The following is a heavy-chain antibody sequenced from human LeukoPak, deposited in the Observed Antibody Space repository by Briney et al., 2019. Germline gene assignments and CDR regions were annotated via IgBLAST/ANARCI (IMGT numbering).Heavy chain of an antibody. J-gene: IGHJ4*02. CDR1: GGSLSIYY. Sequence: SETLSLTCTVSGGSLSIYYWSWIRQPPGKGLEWIGYIYYSGTTNYNPSLKSRVTISVDTSKNQFSLKLSSVTAADTAVYYCARHVLGGYELDYWGQGTLVTVSS. D-gene: IGHD5-12*01. CDR3: ARHVLGGYELDY. V-gene: IGHV4-59*08. CDR2: IYYSGTT.